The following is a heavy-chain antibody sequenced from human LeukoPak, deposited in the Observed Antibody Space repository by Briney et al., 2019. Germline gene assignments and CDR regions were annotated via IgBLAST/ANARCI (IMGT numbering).Heavy chain of an antibody. V-gene: IGHV1-2*02. CDR1: GYTFTGYY. CDR3: AREDLGWYSSSQNSHFDY. CDR2: INPNSGGT. Sequence: ASVRVSCKTSGYTFTGYYIHWVRQAPGQGLEWMGWINPNSGGTNYAQKFQGRVTMTRDTSISTAYMELSRLRSDDTAVYYCAREDLGWYSSSQNSHFDYWGQGTLVTVSS. D-gene: IGHD6-13*01. J-gene: IGHJ4*02.